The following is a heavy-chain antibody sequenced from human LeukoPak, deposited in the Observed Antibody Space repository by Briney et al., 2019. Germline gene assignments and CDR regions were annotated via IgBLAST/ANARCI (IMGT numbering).Heavy chain of an antibody. J-gene: IGHJ4*02. CDR2: INPSGGST. D-gene: IGHD3-22*01. V-gene: IGHV1-46*01. CDR1: GYTFTSYY. Sequence: ASVKVSCKASGYTFTSYYMHWVRQAPGQGLEWMGIINPSGGSTSYAQKFQGRVTMIRDTSTSTVYMELSSLRSEDTAVYYCARDLSYYDSSGYPTYYFDYWGEGTLVTVSS. CDR3: ARDLSYYDSSGYPTYYFDY.